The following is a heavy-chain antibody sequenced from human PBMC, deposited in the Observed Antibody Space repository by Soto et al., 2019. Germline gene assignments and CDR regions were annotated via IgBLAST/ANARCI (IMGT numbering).Heavy chain of an antibody. D-gene: IGHD3-22*01. CDR2: IYPGDSDT. Sequence: PGESLKISCKGSGYSFTNYWIGWVRQMPGKGLEWMGIIYPGDSDTRYSPSFQGQVTISADKSISTAYLQWSSLKASDTAMYYCAIDSSGYYYRFDYWGQGTLVTVSS. CDR1: GYSFTNYW. J-gene: IGHJ4*02. CDR3: AIDSSGYYYRFDY. V-gene: IGHV5-51*01.